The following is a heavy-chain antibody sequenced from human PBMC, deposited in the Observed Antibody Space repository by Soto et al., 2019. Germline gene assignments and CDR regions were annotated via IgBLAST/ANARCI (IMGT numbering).Heavy chain of an antibody. V-gene: IGHV1-69*13. CDR2: IIPIFGTA. CDR1: GGTFSSYA. Sequence: GASVKVSCKASGGTFSSYATSWVRQAPGQGLEWMGGIIPIFGTANYAQKFQGRVTITADESTSTAYMELSSLRSEDTAVYYCARDQDILTGPGAFDIWGQGTMVTVSS. CDR3: ARDQDILTGPGAFDI. D-gene: IGHD3-9*01. J-gene: IGHJ3*02.